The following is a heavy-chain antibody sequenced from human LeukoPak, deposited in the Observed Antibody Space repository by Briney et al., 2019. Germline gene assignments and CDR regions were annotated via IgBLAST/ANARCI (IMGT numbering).Heavy chain of an antibody. CDR3: ARAPGDSDIPFDY. D-gene: IGHD4-17*01. CDR2: INPNSGGT. J-gene: IGHJ4*02. V-gene: IGHV1-2*02. CDR1: GYTFTGYY. Sequence: ASVKVSCKASGYTFTGYYMHWVRQAPGQGLEWMGWINPNSGGTNYAQKFQGRVTMTRDTSISTAYMELSRLRSDDTAVYYCARAPGDSDIPFDYWGQGTLVTVSS.